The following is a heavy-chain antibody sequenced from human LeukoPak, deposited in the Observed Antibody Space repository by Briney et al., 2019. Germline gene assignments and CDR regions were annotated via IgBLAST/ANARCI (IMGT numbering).Heavy chain of an antibody. D-gene: IGHD3-16*01. CDR1: GFTFSSYD. J-gene: IGHJ3*02. Sequence: GGSLRLSCAASGFTFSSYDMHWVRQATGKGLEWVSAIGTAGDTYYPGSVKGRFTISRENAKNSLYLQMNSLRAGDTAVYYCARARHFMITFGESGAFDIWGQGTMVTVSS. V-gene: IGHV3-13*01. CDR3: ARARHFMITFGESGAFDI. CDR2: IGTAGDT.